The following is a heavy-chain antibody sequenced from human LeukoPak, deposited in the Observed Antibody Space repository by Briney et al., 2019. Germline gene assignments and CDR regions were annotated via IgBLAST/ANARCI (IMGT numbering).Heavy chain of an antibody. J-gene: IGHJ4*02. D-gene: IGHD5-12*01. CDR1: GFTFSSYE. CDR3: ARASITKGATIRYYFDY. CDR2: ISSSGSTI. Sequence: GGSLRLSCAASGFTFSSYEMNWVRQAPGKGLEWVSYISSSGSTIYYADSVKGRFTISRDNAKNSLYLQMNSLRAEDTAVYYCARASITKGATIRYYFDYWGQGTLVTVSS. V-gene: IGHV3-48*03.